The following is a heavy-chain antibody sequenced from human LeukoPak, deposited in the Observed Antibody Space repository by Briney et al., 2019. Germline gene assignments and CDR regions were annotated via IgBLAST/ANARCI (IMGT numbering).Heavy chain of an antibody. CDR3: ARRGPTSNYFDP. CDR2: IYPGDSDT. D-gene: IGHD1-7*01. Sequence: GESLKISCKGSGYDFSTYWIAWLRQMPGKGLEWMGIIYPGDSDTRYSPSFQGRVTISADKSISTAYLQWSSVKASDTAIYYCARRGPTSNYFDPWGQRTLVIVSS. CDR1: GYDFSTYW. J-gene: IGHJ5*02. V-gene: IGHV5-51*01.